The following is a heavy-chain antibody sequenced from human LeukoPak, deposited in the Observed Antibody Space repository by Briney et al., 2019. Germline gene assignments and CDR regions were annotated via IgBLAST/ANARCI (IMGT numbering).Heavy chain of an antibody. CDR3: ARGYDIDV. CDR2: INYTGTT. V-gene: IGHV4-59*01. Sequence: PSETLSLTCTVSGGSISNYYWSWIRQPPGKALEWIGYINYTGTTKYNPSLKSRATISLDTSKNQFSLKLTSVTAADTALFFCARGYDIDVWGQGTTVTVSS. CDR1: GGSISNYY. J-gene: IGHJ6*02.